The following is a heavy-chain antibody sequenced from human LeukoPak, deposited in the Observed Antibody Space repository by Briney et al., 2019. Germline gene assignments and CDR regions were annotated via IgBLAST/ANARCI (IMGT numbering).Heavy chain of an antibody. D-gene: IGHD6-19*01. CDR1: GGSISSHY. J-gene: IGHJ5*02. CDR3: ARLYSSGWSWFDP. CDR2: IYYSGST. Sequence: SETLSLTCTVSGGSISSHYWSWIRQPPGKGLEWIGYIYYSGSTNYNPSLKSRVTISVDTSKNQFSLKLSSVTAADTAVYYCARLYSSGWSWFDPWGQGTLVTVSS. V-gene: IGHV4-59*08.